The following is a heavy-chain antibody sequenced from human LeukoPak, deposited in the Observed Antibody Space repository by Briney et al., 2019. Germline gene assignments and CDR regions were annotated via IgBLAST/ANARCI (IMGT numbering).Heavy chain of an antibody. CDR2: ISGSGGST. V-gene: IGHV3-23*01. J-gene: IGHJ6*03. CDR1: GFTFSSYG. D-gene: IGHD4-17*01. Sequence: GGSLRLSCAASGFTFSSYGMSWVRQAPGKGLEWVSAISGSGGSTYYADSVKGRFTISRDNSKNTLYLQMNSLRAEDTAVYYCAREVTTTTYGGGMDVWGKGTTVTISS. CDR3: AREVTTTTYGGGMDV.